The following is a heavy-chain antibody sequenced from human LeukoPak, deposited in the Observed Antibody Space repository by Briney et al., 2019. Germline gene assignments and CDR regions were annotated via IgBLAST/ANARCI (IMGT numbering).Heavy chain of an antibody. D-gene: IGHD1-26*01. CDR1: GCTFTTYY. V-gene: IGHV1-46*01. CDR2: IYPSGGST. Sequence: GASVKVSCKASGCTFTTYYVHWVRQAPGQGLEWMGIIYPSGGSTSYAQKFQGRVTMTRDTSTSTVYMELNSLRSEDTAVYYCARDISSGSHTWFDPWGQGTLVTVSS. CDR3: ARDISSGSHTWFDP. J-gene: IGHJ5*02.